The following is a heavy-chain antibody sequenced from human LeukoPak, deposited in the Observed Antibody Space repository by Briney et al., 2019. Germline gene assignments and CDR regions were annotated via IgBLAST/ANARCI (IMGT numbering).Heavy chain of an antibody. V-gene: IGHV4-39*01. CDR1: GGSMSSGTHY. CDR2: LYHGGST. Sequence: SETLSLTCTVSGGSMSSGTHYWGWIRQPPGKGLEWIGSLYHGGSTFYNPSLKSRVTVSVDTSKNQFSLKLNSVTATDTAIYYCARGIPAGEYFQLRGQGTLVTVSS. J-gene: IGHJ1*01. CDR3: ARGIPAGEYFQL. D-gene: IGHD6-13*01.